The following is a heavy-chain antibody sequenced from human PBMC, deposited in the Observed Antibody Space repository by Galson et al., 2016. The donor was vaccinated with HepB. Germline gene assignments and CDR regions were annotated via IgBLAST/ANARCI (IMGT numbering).Heavy chain of an antibody. D-gene: IGHD6-13*01. V-gene: IGHV4-39*01. CDR3: ARQKLYSSSWYILYWFDP. CDR1: GGSISSSSYY. Sequence: ETLSLTCTVSGGSISSSSYYWGWIRQPPGKGLEWIGRIYYSGSTFYNPSLKSRVAISVDTSKNQFSLKLSSVTAADTAVYYCARQKLYSSSWYILYWFDPWGQGTLVTVSS. CDR2: IYYSGST. J-gene: IGHJ5*02.